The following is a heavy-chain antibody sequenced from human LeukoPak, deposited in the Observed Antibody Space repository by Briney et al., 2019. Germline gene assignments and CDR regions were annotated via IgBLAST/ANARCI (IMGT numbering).Heavy chain of an antibody. CDR1: GFTFSSYG. D-gene: IGHD2-2*01. CDR3: AKDRPPECSSTSCFAEYFQH. J-gene: IGHJ1*01. Sequence: PGRSLRLSCAASGFTFSSYGMPWVRQAPGKGLEWVAVISYDGSNKYYADSVKGRFTISRDNSKNTLYLQMNSLRAEDTAVYYCAKDRPPECSSTSCFAEYFQHWGQGTLVTVSS. V-gene: IGHV3-30*18. CDR2: ISYDGSNK.